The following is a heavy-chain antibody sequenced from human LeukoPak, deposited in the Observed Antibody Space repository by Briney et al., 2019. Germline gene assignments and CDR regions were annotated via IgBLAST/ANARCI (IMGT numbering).Heavy chain of an antibody. D-gene: IGHD6-13*01. Sequence: GGSLRLSCAASGFTFSSYDMHWDCQATGKGLEWVSAIGTAGDTYYPGSVKGRFTISRENAKNSLYLQMNSLRAGDTAVYYCARATGGSSWYNFDYWGQGTLVTVSS. J-gene: IGHJ4*02. CDR3: ARATGGSSWYNFDY. V-gene: IGHV3-13*01. CDR1: GFTFSSYD. CDR2: IGTAGDT.